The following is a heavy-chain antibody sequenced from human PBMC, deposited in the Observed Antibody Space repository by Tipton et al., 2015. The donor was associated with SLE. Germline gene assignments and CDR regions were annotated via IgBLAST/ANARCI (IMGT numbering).Heavy chain of an antibody. CDR2: INHSGST. V-gene: IGHV4-34*01. CDR1: GGSISSYY. J-gene: IGHJ4*02. D-gene: IGHD3-3*01. CDR3: AAYYDFSVYYFDY. Sequence: TLSLTCTVSGGSISSYYWSWIRQPPGKGLEWIGEINHSGSTNYNPSLKSRVTISVDTSKNQFSLKLSSVTAADTAVYYCAAYYDFSVYYFDYWGQGTLVTVSS.